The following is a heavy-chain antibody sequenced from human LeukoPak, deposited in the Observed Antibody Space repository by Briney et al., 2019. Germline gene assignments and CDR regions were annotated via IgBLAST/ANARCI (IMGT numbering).Heavy chain of an antibody. CDR3: ARAVVQPYYFDY. Sequence: SQTLSLTCTVSGGSISSGSYYWIWIRQPAGKGLEWIGRIYSSGSTNYNPSLKSRVTMSVDTSKNQFSLKLSSVTAADTAVYYCARAVVQPYYFDYWGQGTLVTVSS. CDR1: GGSISSGSYY. J-gene: IGHJ4*02. D-gene: IGHD3-16*02. CDR2: IYSSGST. V-gene: IGHV4-61*02.